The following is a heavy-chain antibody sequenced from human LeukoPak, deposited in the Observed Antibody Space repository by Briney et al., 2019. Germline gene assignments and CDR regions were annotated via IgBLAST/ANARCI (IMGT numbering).Heavy chain of an antibody. J-gene: IGHJ3*02. CDR2: ISSSSSYI. CDR3: ARDPGTGAFDI. Sequence: GGSLRLSCAASGFTFSSYSMNWVRQAPGKGLEWVSSISSSSSYIYYADSAKGRFTISRDNAKNSLYLQMNSLRAEDTAVYYCARDPGTGAFDIWGQGTMVTVSS. CDR1: GFTFSSYS. V-gene: IGHV3-21*01. D-gene: IGHD1-1*01.